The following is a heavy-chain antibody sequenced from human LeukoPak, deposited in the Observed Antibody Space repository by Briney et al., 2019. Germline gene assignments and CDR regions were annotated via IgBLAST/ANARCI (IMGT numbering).Heavy chain of an antibody. V-gene: IGHV4-38-2*01. J-gene: IGHJ4*03. D-gene: IGHD2-15*01. CDR1: AYSTSSGYY. CDR2: IYHSGTT. Sequence: KTSETLSLTCAVSAYSTSSGYYWAWIRQPPGKGLEWIGSIYHSGTTYYNPSLKSRVTISVDTSKNQFSLKLSSVTAADTAVYYCARTGYCSGGSCYSDYWGQGTLVTVSS. CDR3: ARTGYCSGGSCYSDY.